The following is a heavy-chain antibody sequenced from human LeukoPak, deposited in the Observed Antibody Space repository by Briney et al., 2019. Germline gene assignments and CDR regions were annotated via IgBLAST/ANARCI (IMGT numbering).Heavy chain of an antibody. CDR3: AKPGPYSSSWFLFDY. D-gene: IGHD6-13*01. J-gene: IGHJ4*02. Sequence: GGSLRLSCTASGFTFSGYNMKWVRQAPGKGLEWVSHISGTSKTINYADSVKGRFTISRDNSKNTLYLQMNSLRAEDTAVYYCAKPGPYSSSWFLFDYWGQGTLVTVSS. CDR2: ISGTSKTI. V-gene: IGHV3-48*01. CDR1: GFTFSGYN.